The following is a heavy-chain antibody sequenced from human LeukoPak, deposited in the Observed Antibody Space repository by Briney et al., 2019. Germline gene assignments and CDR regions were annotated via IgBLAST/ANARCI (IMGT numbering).Heavy chain of an antibody. CDR3: ARLGAALLWFGEEVGDAFDI. CDR1: GGSISSSSYY. D-gene: IGHD3-10*01. Sequence: PSETLSLTCTVSGGSISSSSYYWGWIRQPPGKGLEWIGSIYYSGSTYYNPSLKSRVTISVDTSKNQFSLKLSSVTAADTAVYYCARLGAALLWFGEEVGDAFDIWGQGTMVTVSS. V-gene: IGHV4-39*01. CDR2: IYYSGST. J-gene: IGHJ3*02.